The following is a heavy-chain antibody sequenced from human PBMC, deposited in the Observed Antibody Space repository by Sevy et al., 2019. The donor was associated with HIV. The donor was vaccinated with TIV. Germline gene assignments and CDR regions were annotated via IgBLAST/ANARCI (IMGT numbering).Heavy chain of an antibody. CDR1: GGSFSGYY. D-gene: IGHD6-13*01. CDR2: INHSGST. CDR3: ARGPPAAARYDAFDI. J-gene: IGHJ3*02. V-gene: IGHV4-34*01. Sequence: SETLSLTCAVYGGSFSGYYWSWIRQPPGKGLEWIGEINHSGSTNYHPSLKSRVTISIDTSNNHFSLKLCSVTAADTAVYYCARGPPAAARYDAFDIWGQGTMVTVSS.